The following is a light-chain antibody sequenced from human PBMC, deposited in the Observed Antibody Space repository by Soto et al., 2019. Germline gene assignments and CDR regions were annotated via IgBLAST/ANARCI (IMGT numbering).Light chain of an antibody. Sequence: SYELTQPSSVSVSPGQTARITCSGNVLAKKNVRWFQQKPGQAPVLVIFKDIERPSGIPERISGSSSGTTVTLTISGAQVEDEADYYCYSAADNNVVFGGGTKLTVL. CDR1: VLAKKN. V-gene: IGLV3-27*01. J-gene: IGLJ2*01. CDR3: YSAADNNVV. CDR2: KDI.